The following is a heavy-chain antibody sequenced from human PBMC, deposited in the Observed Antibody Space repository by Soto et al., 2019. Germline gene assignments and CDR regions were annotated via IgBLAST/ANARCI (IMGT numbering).Heavy chain of an antibody. D-gene: IGHD2-2*01. Sequence: SVKVSCKASGGTFSSYAISWVRQAPGQGLEWMGGIIPIFGTANYAQKFQGRVTITADESTSTAYMELSSLRSEDTAVYYCARALTRYCSSTSCYNWFDPWGQGTLVTAPQ. V-gene: IGHV1-69*13. CDR1: GGTFSSYA. CDR3: ARALTRYCSSTSCYNWFDP. J-gene: IGHJ5*02. CDR2: IIPIFGTA.